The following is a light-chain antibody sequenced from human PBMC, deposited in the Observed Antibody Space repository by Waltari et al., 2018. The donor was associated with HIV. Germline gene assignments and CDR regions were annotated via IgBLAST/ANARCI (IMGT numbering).Light chain of an antibody. J-gene: IGLJ3*02. Sequence: QSVLTQPPSLSAAPGQKVTISCSNIGNDYVSWYQHLPGAAPKLLIYDNTKRPSGIPDRFSGSKSGTSATLAITGLQTGDEADYYCGTWDTRLSGGVFGGGTKLTVL. CDR2: DNT. CDR3: GTWDTRLSGGV. V-gene: IGLV1-51*01. CDR1: NIGNDY.